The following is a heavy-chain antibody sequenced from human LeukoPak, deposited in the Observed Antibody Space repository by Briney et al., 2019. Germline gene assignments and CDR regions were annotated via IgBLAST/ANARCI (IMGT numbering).Heavy chain of an antibody. D-gene: IGHD5-24*01. CDR2: FIPIFGTA. CDR3: ARGGGDGYNHDYYYGMDV. Sequence: GASVKVSCKASGGTFSSYAISWVRQAPGQGLEGWGGFIPIFGTANYAQKFQGRVTITADESTSTDYMELSSLRSEDTAVYYCARGGGDGYNHDYYYGMDVWGQGTTVTVSS. V-gene: IGHV1-69*13. CDR1: GGTFSSYA. J-gene: IGHJ6*02.